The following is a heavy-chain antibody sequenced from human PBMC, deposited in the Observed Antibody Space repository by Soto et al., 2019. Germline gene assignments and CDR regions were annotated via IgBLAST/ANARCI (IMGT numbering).Heavy chain of an antibody. J-gene: IGHJ6*02. CDR3: ARDTPDLEREDYYHGMDV. Sequence: QVQLVQSGAEVKKPGSSVKVSCKASGVTFNQYIISWVRQAPGQGLEWMGSFIPILNIANYEQKFQGRVTITADKPTITASLEVSSPRSAATALYYCARDTPDLEREDYYHGMDVWGQGTTVTVSS. D-gene: IGHD3-3*01. CDR1: GVTFNQYI. V-gene: IGHV1-69*08. CDR2: FIPILNIA.